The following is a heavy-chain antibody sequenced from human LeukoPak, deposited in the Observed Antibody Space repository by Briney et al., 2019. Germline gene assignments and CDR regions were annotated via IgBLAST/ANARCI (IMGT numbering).Heavy chain of an antibody. V-gene: IGHV3-30*03. Sequence: GGSLRLSCAASGFTFTSYWMSWVRQAPGKGLGWVAVISYVGSNKYYAHSVKGRFTISRDNSKNTLYLQMNSLRAEDTAVYYCARGDGDSDAFDIWGQGTMVTVSS. J-gene: IGHJ3*02. CDR2: ISYVGSNK. CDR1: GFTFTSYW. D-gene: IGHD4-17*01. CDR3: ARGDGDSDAFDI.